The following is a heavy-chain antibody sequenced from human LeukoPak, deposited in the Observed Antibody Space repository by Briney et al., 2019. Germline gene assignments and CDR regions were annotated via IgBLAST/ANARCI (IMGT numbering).Heavy chain of an antibody. CDR3: ARGSEVSYYFDY. Sequence: ASVKVSCKASGGTFSSYAISWVRQAPGQGLEWMGGIIPIFGTANYAQKFQGRVTITADESTSTAYMELSSLRSEDTAVYYCARGSEVSYYFDYWGQGTLVTVSP. CDR1: GGTFSSYA. V-gene: IGHV1-69*13. J-gene: IGHJ4*02. CDR2: IIPIFGTA.